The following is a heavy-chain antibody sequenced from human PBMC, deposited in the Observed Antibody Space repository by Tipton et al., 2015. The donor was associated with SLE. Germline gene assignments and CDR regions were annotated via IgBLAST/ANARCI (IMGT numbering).Heavy chain of an antibody. CDR2: INPSGLT. D-gene: IGHD2-8*01. CDR1: GDSLSSDDYY. Sequence: TLSLTCTVSGDSLSSDDYYWGWIRQPAGKGLEWIGRINPSGLTHYNPSLKSRVTISIDTSKNQFSLKLNSVTATDTAVYYCAKPFSPNYWYFDLWGRGTLVTVSS. V-gene: IGHV4-61*02. J-gene: IGHJ2*01. CDR3: AKPFSPNYWYFDL.